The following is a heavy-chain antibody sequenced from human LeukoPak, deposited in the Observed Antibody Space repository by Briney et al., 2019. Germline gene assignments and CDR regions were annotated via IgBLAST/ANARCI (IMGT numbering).Heavy chain of an antibody. J-gene: IGHJ4*02. V-gene: IGHV1-69*01. CDR2: IIPIFGTA. CDR3: ARDGSTYYDFWSGYYHY. D-gene: IGHD3-3*01. CDR1: GATFSSYA. Sequence: GASVKVSCKASGATFSSYAISWVRQAPGQGLEWMGGIIPIFGTANSAQKFQGRVTITADESTSTAYMELSSLRSEDTAVYYCARDGSTYYDFWSGYYHYWGQGTLVTVSS.